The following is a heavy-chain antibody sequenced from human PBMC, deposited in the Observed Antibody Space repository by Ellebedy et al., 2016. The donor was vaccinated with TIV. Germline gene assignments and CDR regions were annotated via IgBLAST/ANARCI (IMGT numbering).Heavy chain of an antibody. V-gene: IGHV3-7*01. CDR2: VKPDGSGE. J-gene: IGHJ4*02. D-gene: IGHD1-26*01. Sequence: PGGSLRLSCAASRFRFSDSWMSWVRQAPGKGLEWVASVKPDGSGEFYLDSVRGRFTISRDNAKNSLYLQMKSLRVDDTALYFCVRDINWSSDYWGQGTMVTVSS. CDR3: VRDINWSSDY. CDR1: RFRFSDSW.